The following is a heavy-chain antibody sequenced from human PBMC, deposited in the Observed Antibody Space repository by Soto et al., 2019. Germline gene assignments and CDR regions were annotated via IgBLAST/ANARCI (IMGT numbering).Heavy chain of an antibody. CDR3: GRGGMRQPDSNSEWFDP. CDR2: INHSGST. J-gene: IGHJ5*02. V-gene: IGHV4-34*01. CDR1: GGSFSGYY. D-gene: IGHD4-4*01. Sequence: PSETLSLTCAVYGGSFSGYYWSWIRQPPGKGLEWIGEINHSGSTNYNPSLKSRVTISVDTSKNQFSLKLSSVTAADTAVYYCGRGGMRQPDSNSEWFDPWGQGTLVTVSS.